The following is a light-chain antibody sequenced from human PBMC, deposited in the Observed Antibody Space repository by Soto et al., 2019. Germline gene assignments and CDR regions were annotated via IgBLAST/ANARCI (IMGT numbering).Light chain of an antibody. CDR3: QQYNSYSALT. CDR1: QSISSW. Sequence: DIQMTQSPSTLSESVGDRVTITCRASQSISSWLAWYQQKPGKAPKLLIYDASSLESGVPSRFSGSGSGTEFTLTISSLQPDDFATYYCQQYNSYSALTFGGGTKVEIK. J-gene: IGKJ4*01. CDR2: DAS. V-gene: IGKV1-5*01.